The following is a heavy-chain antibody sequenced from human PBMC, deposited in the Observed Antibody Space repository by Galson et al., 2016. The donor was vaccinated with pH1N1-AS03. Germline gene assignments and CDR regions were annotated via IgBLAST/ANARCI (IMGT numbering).Heavy chain of an antibody. CDR1: GFTFNKYS. J-gene: IGHJ6*02. CDR3: ARPTAGLYSTYFGLDV. CDR2: ISSRGDDI. Sequence: SLRLSCAGSGFTFNKYSIAWVRQAPGQGLEWVPSISSRGDDIYYADSVKGRFTISRDNAKNSLYLQMNGLRVEDTALYYCARPTAGLYSTYFGLDVWGQGTTVTVSS. V-gene: IGHV3-21*06. D-gene: IGHD6-13*01.